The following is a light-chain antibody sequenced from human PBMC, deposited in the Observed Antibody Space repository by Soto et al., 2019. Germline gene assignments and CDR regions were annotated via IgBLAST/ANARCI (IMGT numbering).Light chain of an antibody. CDR3: QQYVGSPFT. J-gene: IGKJ3*01. V-gene: IGKV3-20*01. Sequence: ETVLTQSPGILSLSPGERATLSCRASQSVNSNLAWYQQRPGQAPRLLIYGASTRAAGIPDRFSGSGSGSDFTLTISSVEPEDFAVYYCQQYVGSPFTFGPGTKVDIK. CDR2: GAS. CDR1: QSVNSN.